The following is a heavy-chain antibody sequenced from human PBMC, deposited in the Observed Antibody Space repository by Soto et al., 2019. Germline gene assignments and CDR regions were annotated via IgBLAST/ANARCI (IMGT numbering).Heavy chain of an antibody. CDR2: ISSDGKDK. J-gene: IGHJ4*02. V-gene: IGHV3-30*18. CDR3: AKDSGRGSADYYFNY. D-gene: IGHD3-10*01. Sequence: QVQLVESGGGVVQPGRSLRLSCAASGFTFSSYAIHWVRQAPGKGLEWVAVISSDGKDKYSADSMKGRFAISRDNSKNTLYLHMNSLRAEDTAVYYCAKDSGRGSADYYFNYWGQGTLVTVSS. CDR1: GFTFSSYA.